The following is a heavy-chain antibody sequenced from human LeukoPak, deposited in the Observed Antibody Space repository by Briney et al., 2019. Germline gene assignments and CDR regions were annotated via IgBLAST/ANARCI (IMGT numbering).Heavy chain of an antibody. CDR1: GFTFSSYG. D-gene: IGHD6-19*01. CDR3: AKDYGPLSRGWFDY. Sequence: GGSLRLSCAASGFTFSSYGMSWVRQAPGKGLEWVSAISGSGGSTYYADSVKGRFTISRDNSKNTLYLQMNSLRAEDTAVYYCAKDYGPLSRGWFDYWGQGTLVTVS. J-gene: IGHJ4*02. V-gene: IGHV3-23*01. CDR2: ISGSGGST.